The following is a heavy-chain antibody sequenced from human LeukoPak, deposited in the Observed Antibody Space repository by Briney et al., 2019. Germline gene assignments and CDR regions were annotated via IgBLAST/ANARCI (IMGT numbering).Heavy chain of an antibody. CDR1: GGSISSYY. CDR3: ARAKLRYFDWLLEGFDY. CDR2: IYYSGST. Sequence: SETLSLTCTASGGSISSYYWSWIRQPPGKGLEWIGYIYYSGSTNYNPSLKSRVTISVDTSKNQISLKLSSVTAADTAVYYCARAKLRYFDWLLEGFDYWGQGTLVTVSS. D-gene: IGHD3-9*01. V-gene: IGHV4-59*01. J-gene: IGHJ4*02.